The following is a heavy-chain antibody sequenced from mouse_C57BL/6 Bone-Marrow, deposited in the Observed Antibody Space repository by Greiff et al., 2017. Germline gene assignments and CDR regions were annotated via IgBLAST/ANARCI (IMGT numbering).Heavy chain of an antibody. CDR2: IDPSDSET. Sequence: VKLKQPGAELVRPGSSVKLSCKASGYTFTSYWMHWVKQRPIQGLEWIGNIDPSDSETHYNQKFTDKATLTVDKSSSTDYMQLSSLTSENSAVYYCARGLRILRWAMDYWGQGTSVTVSS. J-gene: IGHJ4*01. CDR1: GYTFTSYW. V-gene: IGHV1-52*01. D-gene: IGHD1-1*01. CDR3: ARGLRILRWAMDY.